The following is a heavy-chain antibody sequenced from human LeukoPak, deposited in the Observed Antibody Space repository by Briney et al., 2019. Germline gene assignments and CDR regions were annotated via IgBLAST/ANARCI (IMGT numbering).Heavy chain of an antibody. V-gene: IGHV4-4*02. CDR2: IYHSGST. D-gene: IGHD2-8*01. CDR1: GGSISSSNW. J-gene: IGHJ4*02. CDR3: ARPPSCTNGVCYTQYFDY. Sequence: PSETLSLTCAVSGGSISSSNWWSWVRQPPGKGLEWIGEIYHSGSTNYNPSLKSRVTISVDKSKNQFSLKLSSVTAADTAVYYCARPPSCTNGVCYTQYFDYWGQGTLVTVSS.